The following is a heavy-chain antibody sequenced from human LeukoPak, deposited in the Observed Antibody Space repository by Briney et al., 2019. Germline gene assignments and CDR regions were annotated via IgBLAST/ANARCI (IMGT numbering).Heavy chain of an antibody. CDR3: ARGRFLEWLAYFDY. J-gene: IGHJ4*02. D-gene: IGHD3-3*01. Sequence: GGTLRLSCAASGFTFSNYGMHWVRQAPGKGLEWVSAISGRGDNTYYTDSVKGRFTISRDNSKNTLYLQMNSLRAEDTAVYYCARGRFLEWLAYFDYWGQGTLVTVSS. CDR2: ISGRGDNT. CDR1: GFTFSNYG. V-gene: IGHV3-23*01.